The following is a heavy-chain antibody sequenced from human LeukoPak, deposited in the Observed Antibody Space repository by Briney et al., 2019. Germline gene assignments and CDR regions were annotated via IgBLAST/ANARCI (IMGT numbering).Heavy chain of an antibody. D-gene: IGHD3-22*01. Sequence: PGGSLRLSCAASGLIFSTYAMHWVRQAPGKGLEWVALLSYDGSNKYYADSVKGRFTISRDNSKDTLYLQMNSLRSEDTAVYYCATEGDAGAIDSSGYYLYFAYWGQGTLVTVSS. CDR1: GLIFSTYA. CDR3: ATEGDAGAIDSSGYYLYFAY. V-gene: IGHV3-30-3*01. J-gene: IGHJ4*02. CDR2: LSYDGSNK.